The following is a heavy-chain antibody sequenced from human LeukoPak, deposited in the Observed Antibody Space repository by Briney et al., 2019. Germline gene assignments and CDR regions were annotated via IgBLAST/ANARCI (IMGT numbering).Heavy chain of an antibody. D-gene: IGHD3-10*01. CDR1: RFTFSSYA. J-gene: IGHJ4*02. Sequence: GGSLRLSCAASRFTFSSYAMSWVRQAPGKGLEWVSAISGSGGRTYYADSVKGRFTISRDNSKNTLFLQMNSLRAEDTAVYYCAKGSDYYGSGSYRWFAYWGQGTLVTVSS. V-gene: IGHV3-23*01. CDR2: ISGSGGRT. CDR3: AKGSDYYGSGSYRWFAY.